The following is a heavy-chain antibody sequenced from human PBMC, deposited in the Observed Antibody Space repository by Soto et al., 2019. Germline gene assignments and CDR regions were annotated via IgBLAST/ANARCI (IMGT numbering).Heavy chain of an antibody. Sequence: GESLKISCKGSGYSFTSYWIGWVRQMPGKGLEWMGIIYPGDSDTRYSPSFQGQVTISADKSISTAYLQWSSLKASDTAMYYCSCTRGYCSSTSCYLHWFDPWGQGTLVTVSS. CDR3: SCTRGYCSSTSCYLHWFDP. D-gene: IGHD2-2*01. CDR1: GYSFTSYW. CDR2: IYPGDSDT. V-gene: IGHV5-51*01. J-gene: IGHJ5*02.